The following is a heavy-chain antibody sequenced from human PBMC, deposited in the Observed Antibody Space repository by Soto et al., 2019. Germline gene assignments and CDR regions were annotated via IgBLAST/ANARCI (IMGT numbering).Heavy chain of an antibody. Sequence: EVQLLESGGGLVQSGGSLRLSCEASGFTFSSFAMNWVRQAPGKGLEWVSTISVSGDTTTYADSVKGRFTISRDNSMDTLYLQMNSLRAEDTALYFCAKDGVGWVTTVSYFDSWGQGTRVTVSS. CDR2: ISVSGDTT. CDR3: AKDGVGWVTTVSYFDS. CDR1: GFTFSSFA. J-gene: IGHJ4*02. V-gene: IGHV3-23*01. D-gene: IGHD4-4*01.